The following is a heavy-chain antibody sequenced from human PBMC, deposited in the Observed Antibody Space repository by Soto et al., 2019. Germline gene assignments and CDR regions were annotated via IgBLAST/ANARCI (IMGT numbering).Heavy chain of an antibody. CDR2: ISYDGSNK. D-gene: IGHD4-4*01. CDR1: GLTLNSYA. CDR3: ARPLWRDDYNWGYFDL. J-gene: IGHJ2*01. Sequence: GGSMRLSCAASGLTLNSYAMHWVRQAPGKGLEWVAVISYDGSNKYYTDSVKGRFTISRDNSKNTLYLQMNSLRAEDTAVYYCARPLWRDDYNWGYFDLWGRGTLVTVSS. V-gene: IGHV3-30-3*01.